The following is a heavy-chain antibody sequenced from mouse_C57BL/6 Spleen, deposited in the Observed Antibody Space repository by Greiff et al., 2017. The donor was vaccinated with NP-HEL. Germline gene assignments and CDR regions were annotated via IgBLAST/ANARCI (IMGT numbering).Heavy chain of an antibody. V-gene: IGHV5-17*01. D-gene: IGHD1-1*01. CDR2: ISSGSSTI. J-gene: IGHJ3*01. CDR1: GFTFSDYG. CDR3: ATDYYGSSSFAY. Sequence: EVKLQESGGGLVKPGGSLKLSCAASGFTFSDYGMHWVRQAPEKGLEWVAYISSGSSTIYYADTVKGRFTISRDNAKNTLFLQMTSLRSEDTAMYYCATDYYGSSSFAYWGQGTLVTVSA.